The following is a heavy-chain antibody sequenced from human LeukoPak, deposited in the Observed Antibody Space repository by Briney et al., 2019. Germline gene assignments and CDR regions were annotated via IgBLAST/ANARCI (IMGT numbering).Heavy chain of an antibody. V-gene: IGHV5-51*01. Sequence: GESLKISCKGSGFSFTRYWIGWVRQMSGKGLEWMGIIYPGDSDIRYSPYFQGQIHISADKSLSAAYFEWSRLKASDTAMYYCARLVAAAAINWFDPWGQGTLVSVSS. CDR2: IYPGDSDI. J-gene: IGHJ5*02. CDR3: ARLVAAAAINWFDP. D-gene: IGHD6-25*01. CDR1: GFSFTRYW.